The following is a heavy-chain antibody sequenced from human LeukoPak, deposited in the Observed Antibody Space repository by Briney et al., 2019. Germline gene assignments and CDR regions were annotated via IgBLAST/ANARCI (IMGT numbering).Heavy chain of an antibody. CDR1: GGSISSSSYY. J-gene: IGHJ6*03. CDR2: IYYSGST. Sequence: SETLSLTCTVSGGSISSSSYYWGWIRQPPGKGLEWVGSIYYSGSTYYNPSLKSRVTISVDTSKNQFSLKLSSVTAADTAVYYCARGYYDFWSGAGYYMDVWGKGTTVTVSS. D-gene: IGHD3-3*01. V-gene: IGHV4-39*07. CDR3: ARGYYDFWSGAGYYMDV.